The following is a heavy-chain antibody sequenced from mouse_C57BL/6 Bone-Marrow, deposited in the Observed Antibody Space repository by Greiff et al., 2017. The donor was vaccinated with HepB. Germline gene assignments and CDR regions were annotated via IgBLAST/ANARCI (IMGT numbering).Heavy chain of an antibody. Sequence: LVESGPELVKPGASVKISCKASGYSFTDYNMNWVKQSNGKSLEWIGVINPNNGTTSYNQKFKGKATLTVDQSSSTAYMQLNSLTSEDSAVYYCARGEDYGYDGFDYWGQGTTLTVSA. CDR1: GYSFTDYN. V-gene: IGHV1-39*01. J-gene: IGHJ2*01. CDR2: INPNNGTT. CDR3: ARGEDYGYDGFDY. D-gene: IGHD2-2*01.